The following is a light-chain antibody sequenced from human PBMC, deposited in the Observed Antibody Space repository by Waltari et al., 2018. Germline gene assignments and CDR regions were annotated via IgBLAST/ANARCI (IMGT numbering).Light chain of an antibody. V-gene: IGKV2-30*02. Sequence: DVVMTQSPLSLPITPGQPASISCRSSQSLVHSNGNTYLSWYQKKPGQPPRLLIYQVSNRYSGVPDRFSGSGAGTDFTLKISRVEAEDVGIYYCGQGAHFHGFGQGTKVEIK. CDR1: QSLVHSNGNTY. CDR2: QVS. J-gene: IGKJ2*03. CDR3: GQGAHFHG.